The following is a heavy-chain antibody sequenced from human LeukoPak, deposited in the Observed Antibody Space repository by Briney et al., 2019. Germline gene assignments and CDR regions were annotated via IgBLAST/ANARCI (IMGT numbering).Heavy chain of an antibody. J-gene: IGHJ4*02. CDR3: TRARAYSDFGSPGY. CDR1: GFSLSSYW. V-gene: IGHV3-7*01. Sequence: GGSLRLSCAASGFSLSSYWMSWVRQAPGKGLEWVANIKQDGSEKYYVDTVKGRFTISRDNAKNSLFLHLNSLRSEDTAVYYCTRARAYSDFGSPGYWGQGTLVTVSS. CDR2: IKQDGSEK. D-gene: IGHD3-3*01.